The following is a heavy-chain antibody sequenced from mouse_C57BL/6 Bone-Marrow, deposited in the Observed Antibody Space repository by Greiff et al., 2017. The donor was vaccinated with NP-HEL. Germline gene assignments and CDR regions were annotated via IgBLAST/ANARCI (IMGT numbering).Heavy chain of an antibody. V-gene: IGHV3-6*01. CDR1: GYSITSGYY. CDR3: ARDLGRWYFDV. Sequence: EVKLMESGPGLVKPSQSLSLTCSVTGYSITSGYYWNWIRQFPGNKLEWMGYISYDGSNNYNPSLKNRISITRDTSKNQFFLKLNSVTTEDTATYYCARDLGRWYFDVWGTGTTVTVSS. CDR2: ISYDGSN. D-gene: IGHD4-1*01. J-gene: IGHJ1*03.